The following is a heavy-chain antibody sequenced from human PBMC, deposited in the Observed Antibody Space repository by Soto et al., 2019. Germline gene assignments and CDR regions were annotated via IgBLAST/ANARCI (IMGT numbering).Heavy chain of an antibody. J-gene: IGHJ6*02. V-gene: IGHV5-10-1*01. CDR2: IDPSDSYT. D-gene: IGHD2-2*01. CDR3: ARHNGSYQLLDYYGMDV. Sequence: HGESLKISCKGSGYSFTSYWISWVRQMPGKGLEWMGRIDPSDSYTNYRPSFQGHVTISADKSTSTAYLQWSSLKASDTAMYYCARHNGSYQLLDYYGMDVGGQGTTVTVSS. CDR1: GYSFTSYW.